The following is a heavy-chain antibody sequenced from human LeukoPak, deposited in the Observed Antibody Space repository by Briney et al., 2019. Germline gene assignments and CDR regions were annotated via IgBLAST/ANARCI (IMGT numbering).Heavy chain of an antibody. Sequence: GGSLRLSCAASGFTFSSYAMSWVRQAPGKGLEWVSAISGSGGSTYYADSVKGRFTIFRDNSKNTLYLQINSLRAEDTAVYYCARGRRYCSGGSCYSKANYYYYYMDVWGKGTTVTISS. J-gene: IGHJ6*03. V-gene: IGHV3-23*01. CDR2: ISGSGGST. CDR3: ARGRRYCSGGSCYSKANYYYYYMDV. D-gene: IGHD2-15*01. CDR1: GFTFSSYA.